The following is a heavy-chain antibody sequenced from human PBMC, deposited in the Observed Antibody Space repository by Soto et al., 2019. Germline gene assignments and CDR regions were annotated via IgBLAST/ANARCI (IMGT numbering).Heavy chain of an antibody. D-gene: IGHD5-18*01. Sequence: GGSLRLSCAASGFIFTSYRMVWLRQAPGKGLEGVSVMFTTGTTYYADSVKGRFTISRDDSKNTLYLQMNSLRAEDTAVYYCARERYSYGFDYWGQGTVLTVSS. V-gene: IGHV3-53*01. CDR1: GFIFTSYR. CDR2: MFTTGTT. CDR3: ARERYSYGFDY. J-gene: IGHJ4*02.